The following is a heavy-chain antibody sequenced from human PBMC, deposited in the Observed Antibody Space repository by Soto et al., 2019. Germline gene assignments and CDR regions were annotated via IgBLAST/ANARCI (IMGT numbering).Heavy chain of an antibody. CDR3: ASGPVVVAAALGYFDY. D-gene: IGHD2-15*01. V-gene: IGHV1-69*13. CDR1: GRTFSSSA. Sequence: SVKVSCNASGRTFSSSAISWVRQAPGQELEWMGGIIPIFGTANYAQKFQGRVTITADESTSTAYMELSSLRSEDTAVYYCASGPVVVAAALGYFDYWGQGTLVTVS. CDR2: IIPIFGTA. J-gene: IGHJ4*02.